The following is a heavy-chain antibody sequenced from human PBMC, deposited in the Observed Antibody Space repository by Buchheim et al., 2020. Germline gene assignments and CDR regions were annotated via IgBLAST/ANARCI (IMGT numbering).Heavy chain of an antibody. CDR2: ISTTGRTT. J-gene: IGHJ4*02. CDR3: ARAPVAVAAYFDN. V-gene: IGHV3-11*01. D-gene: IGHD6-19*01. Sequence: QVQLVESGGGLVKPGGSLRLSCVGSGFIFSDYQMSWVRKAPGKSLEWLSYISTTGRTTFYADSVRGRCTISRDNTKSSLYLQLDTLRADDTATYYCARAPVAVAAYFDNWGQGTL. CDR1: GFIFSDYQ.